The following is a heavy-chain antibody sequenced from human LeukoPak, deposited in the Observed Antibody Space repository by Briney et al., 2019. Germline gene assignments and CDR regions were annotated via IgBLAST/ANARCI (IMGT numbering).Heavy chain of an antibody. CDR2: IYYSGST. V-gene: IGHV4-59*01. CDR3: ASVALRGSGDAFDI. D-gene: IGHD3-10*01. Sequence: SETLSLTCTVSGGSISSYYWSWIRQPPGKGLEWIGYIYYSGSTNYNPSLKSRVTISVDTSKNQFSLKLSSVTAADTAVYYCASVALRGSGDAFDIWGQGTMVTVSS. CDR1: GGSISSYY. J-gene: IGHJ3*02.